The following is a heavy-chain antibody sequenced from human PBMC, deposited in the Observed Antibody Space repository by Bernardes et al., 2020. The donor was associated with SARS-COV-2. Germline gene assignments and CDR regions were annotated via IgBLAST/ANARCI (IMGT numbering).Heavy chain of an antibody. J-gene: IGHJ4*02. CDR1: GGFIRNYY. CDR3: ARHDSGNYHNPAFDY. Sequence: SETLSLTCTVSGGFIRNYYWSWVRQPPGKGLEWIGYVFYIGATNYNPSLKGRVTMSVDRSKNEVSLMLHGVTAADTAYYYCARHDSGNYHNPAFDYWGQGALVTVSS. CDR2: VFYIGAT. V-gene: IGHV4-59*08. D-gene: IGHD1-26*01.